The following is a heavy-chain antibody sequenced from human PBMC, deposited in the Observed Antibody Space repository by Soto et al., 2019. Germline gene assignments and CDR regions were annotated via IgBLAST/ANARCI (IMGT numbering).Heavy chain of an antibody. J-gene: IGHJ4*02. CDR1: GYTFTSYD. Sequence: QVQLVQSGAEVKKPGASVKVSCKASGYTFTSYDISWVRQAPGQGLEWMGGIIPIFGTANYAQKFQGRVTITADESTSTAYMELSSLRSEDTAVYYCARAGERRIFGAPPGGYWGQGTLVTVSS. D-gene: IGHD3-3*01. CDR3: ARAGERRIFGAPPGGY. CDR2: IIPIFGTA. V-gene: IGHV1-69*01.